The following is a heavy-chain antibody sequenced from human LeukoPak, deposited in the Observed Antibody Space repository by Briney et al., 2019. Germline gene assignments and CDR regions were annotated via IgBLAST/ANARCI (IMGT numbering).Heavy chain of an antibody. D-gene: IGHD3-3*01. Sequence: GASVTVSCTASAYTFTVCYMHWVRQAPGQGLGWVGRINPNSGGTNNAQKVPGRVTMTGDTSISKAYMEQSRLRSDDTAVYYGASTQTPGYDFWSGYLDYWGQGTLVTVSS. CDR2: INPNSGGT. CDR3: ASTQTPGYDFWSGYLDY. CDR1: AYTFTVCY. V-gene: IGHV1-2*06. J-gene: IGHJ4*02.